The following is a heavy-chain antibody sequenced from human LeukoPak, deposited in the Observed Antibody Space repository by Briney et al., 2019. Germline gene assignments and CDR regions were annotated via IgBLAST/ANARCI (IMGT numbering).Heavy chain of an antibody. Sequence: ASVKVSCKASGYTFTSYGISWVRQAPGQGLEWMGWISAYNGNTNYAHKLQGRVTMTTDTSTSTAYMELRSLRSDDTAVYYCARAPRREYYDILTGYYSEGSVRDAFDIWGQGTMVTVSS. V-gene: IGHV1-18*01. CDR1: GYTFTSYG. CDR3: ARAPRREYYDILTGYYSEGSVRDAFDI. CDR2: ISAYNGNT. J-gene: IGHJ3*02. D-gene: IGHD3-9*01.